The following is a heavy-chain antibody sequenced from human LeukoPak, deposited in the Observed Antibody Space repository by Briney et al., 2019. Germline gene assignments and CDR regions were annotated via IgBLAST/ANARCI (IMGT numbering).Heavy chain of an antibody. Sequence: PGGSLRLSCAASGFTFRSYWMSWVRQTPGKGLEWVANINQDGGKEYYVDSVKGRFTISRDNAKNSLYLQMNSLRAEDTAVYYCARAGGSGTVDYWGHGTLVTVSS. CDR3: ARAGGSGTVDY. J-gene: IGHJ4*01. CDR1: GFTFRSYW. CDR2: INQDGGKE. D-gene: IGHD3-10*01. V-gene: IGHV3-7*01.